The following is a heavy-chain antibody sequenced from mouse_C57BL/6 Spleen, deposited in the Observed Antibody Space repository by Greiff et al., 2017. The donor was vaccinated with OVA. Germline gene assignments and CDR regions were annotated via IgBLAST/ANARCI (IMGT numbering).Heavy chain of an antibody. J-gene: IGHJ3*01. CDR1: GFSLTSYG. D-gene: IGHD2-4*01. Sequence: VKLQQSGPGLVQPSQSLSITCTVSGFSLTSYGVHWVRQSPGKGLEWLGVIWSGGSTDYNAAFISRLSISKDNSKSQVFFKMNSLQADDTAIYYCARKWGDYDGAWFAYWGQGTLVTVSA. CDR2: IWSGGST. CDR3: ARKWGDYDGAWFAY. V-gene: IGHV2-2*01.